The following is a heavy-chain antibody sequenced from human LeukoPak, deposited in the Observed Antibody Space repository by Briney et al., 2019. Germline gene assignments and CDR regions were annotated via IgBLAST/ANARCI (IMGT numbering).Heavy chain of an antibody. V-gene: IGHV3-7*01. CDR2: IKQDGSEK. CDR3: ARDLVGYSSVGYFDY. CDR1: GFTFSSYW. J-gene: IGHJ4*02. D-gene: IGHD6-19*01. Sequence: GGSLRLSCAASGFTFSSYWMSWVRQAPGKGLEWEANIKQDGSEKYYVDSVKGRFTISRDNAKNSLYLQMNSLRAEDTAVYYCARDLVGYSSVGYFDYWGQGTLVTVSS.